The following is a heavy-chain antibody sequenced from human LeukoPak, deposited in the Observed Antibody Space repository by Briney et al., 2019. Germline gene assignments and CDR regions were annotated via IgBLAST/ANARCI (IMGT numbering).Heavy chain of an antibody. CDR2: LSSSGGAK. D-gene: IGHD3-3*01. CDR1: GFTFSNYA. J-gene: IGHJ4*02. V-gene: IGHV3-23*01. CDR3: AKTPRITIFGVVDY. Sequence: GGSLRLSCVASGFTFSNYAMTWVRQAPGKGLEWASTLSSSGGAKYYADSVKGRFTISRDNSKNTLYLQMNSLRAEDTAVYYCAKTPRITIFGVVDYWGQGTLVTVSS.